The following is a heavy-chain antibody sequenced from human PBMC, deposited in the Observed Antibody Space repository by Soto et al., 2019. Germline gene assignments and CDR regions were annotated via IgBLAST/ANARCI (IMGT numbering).Heavy chain of an antibody. V-gene: IGHV4-30-2*01. Sequence: SSETLSLTCAVSGGSISSGGYSWSWIRQPPGKGLEWIGYIYHSGSTYYNPSLKSRVTISVDRSKNQFSLKLSSVTAADTAVYYCAGRYYYDSSGYTDYWGQGTLVTVSS. D-gene: IGHD3-22*01. J-gene: IGHJ4*02. CDR2: IYHSGST. CDR1: GGSISSGGYS. CDR3: AGRYYYDSSGYTDY.